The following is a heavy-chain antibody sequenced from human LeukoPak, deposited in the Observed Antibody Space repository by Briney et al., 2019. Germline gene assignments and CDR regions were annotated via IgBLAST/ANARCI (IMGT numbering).Heavy chain of an antibody. CDR2: IIPILGMV. Sequence: VASVKVSCKASGGTFSAFPLSWVRQAPGQGLDWMGRIIPILGMVNYARKFQGRATITADTSTRTVYMELSSLTSEDTAVYYCARGNMGRLNYYVLDLWGQGTTVIVSS. D-gene: IGHD3-10*01. CDR3: ARGNMGRLNYYVLDL. CDR1: GGTFSAFP. J-gene: IGHJ6*02. V-gene: IGHV1-69*04.